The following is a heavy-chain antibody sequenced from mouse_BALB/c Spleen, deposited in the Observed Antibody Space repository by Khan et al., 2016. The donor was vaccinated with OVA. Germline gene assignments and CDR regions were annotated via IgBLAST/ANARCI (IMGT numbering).Heavy chain of an antibody. CDR1: GFSLSDYG. J-gene: IGHJ4*01. CDR2: IWGGGTT. V-gene: IGHV2-6-5*01. CDR3: AKGFWSYSYTLDY. Sequence: QVQLKESGPGLVAPSQNLSITCTVSGFSLSDYGVSWIRQPPGKGLEWLGVIWGGGTTYYNSALKSRLSISKDNYKSQFFLKMSSLQSDYTSMFYWAKGFWSYSYTLDYWGQGTSVTVSA.